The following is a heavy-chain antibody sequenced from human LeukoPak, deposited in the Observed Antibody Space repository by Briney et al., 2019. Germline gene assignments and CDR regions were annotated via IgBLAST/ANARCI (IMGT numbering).Heavy chain of an antibody. J-gene: IGHJ4*02. V-gene: IGHV3-23*01. CDR1: GFTFSSYA. D-gene: IGHD2-15*01. CDR2: ISGSGGST. Sequence: GGSLRLSCAASGFTFSSYAMSWVRQAPGKGLEWVSAISGSGGSTYYADPVKGRFTISRDNSKNTLYLQMNSLRAEDTAVYYCAKDRVFRAYCSGGSCPFDYWGQGTLVTVSS. CDR3: AKDRVFRAYCSGGSCPFDY.